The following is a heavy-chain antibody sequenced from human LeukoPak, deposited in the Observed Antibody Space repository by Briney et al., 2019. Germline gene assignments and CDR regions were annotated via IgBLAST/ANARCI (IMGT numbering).Heavy chain of an antibody. V-gene: IGHV3-30*03. D-gene: IGHD3-22*01. CDR3: ARGRWSSSGYQDY. CDR1: GFTFNTHG. CDR2: ISPDGNNK. Sequence: GGSLRLSCTASGFTFNTHGMHWVRQVPGKGLEWVTLISPDGNNKYYADSVKGRFTISRDNSKNTLYLQMNSLRVEDTAMYYCARGRWSSSGYQDYWGRGTLVTVSS. J-gene: IGHJ4*02.